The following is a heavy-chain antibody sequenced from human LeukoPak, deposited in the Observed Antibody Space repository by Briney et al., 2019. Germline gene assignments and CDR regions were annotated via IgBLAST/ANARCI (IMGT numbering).Heavy chain of an antibody. Sequence: GGSLRLSCAASGFTFSSYAMSWVRQAPGNGLEWVSAISGSGGSTSYADSVKGRFTISRDNSKNTLCLQMNSLRAEDTAVYYCAKISSGWEFDYWGQGTLVTVSS. V-gene: IGHV3-23*01. CDR1: GFTFSSYA. D-gene: IGHD6-19*01. CDR3: AKISSGWEFDY. CDR2: ISGSGGST. J-gene: IGHJ4*02.